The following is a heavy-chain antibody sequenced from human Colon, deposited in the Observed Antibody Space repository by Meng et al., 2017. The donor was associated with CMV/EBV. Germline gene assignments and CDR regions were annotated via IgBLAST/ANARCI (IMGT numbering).Heavy chain of an antibody. CDR2: IYSGDSR. CDR3: ARRGTGGRSFDY. Sequence: GESLKISCTASGFTFGDYVMHWVRQAPGKGLEWVSGIYSGDSRQYADSVKGRFAISRDNSENSLYLHMNSLRANDTAVYYCARRGTGGRSFDYWGQGTLVTVSS. D-gene: IGHD3-16*01. J-gene: IGHJ4*02. CDR1: GFTFGDYV. V-gene: IGHV3-53*01.